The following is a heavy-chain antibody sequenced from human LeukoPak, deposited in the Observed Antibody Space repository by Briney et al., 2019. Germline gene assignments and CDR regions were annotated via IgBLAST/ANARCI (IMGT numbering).Heavy chain of an antibody. D-gene: IGHD2-2*01. V-gene: IGHV4-39*01. Sequence: PSETLSLTCTVSGGSISSSSYYWGWIRQPPGKGLEWIGSIYYSGSTYYNPSLKSRVTISVDTSKNQFSLKLSSVTAADTAVYYCASPLGYCNSINCYGDYWGQGTLVTVSS. CDR2: IYYSGST. CDR3: ASPLGYCNSINCYGDY. J-gene: IGHJ4*02. CDR1: GGSISSSSYY.